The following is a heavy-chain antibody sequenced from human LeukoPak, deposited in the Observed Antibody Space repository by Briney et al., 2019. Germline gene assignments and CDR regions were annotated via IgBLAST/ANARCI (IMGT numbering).Heavy chain of an antibody. CDR1: GFTFSNVW. V-gene: IGHV3-15*01. J-gene: IGHJ4*02. D-gene: IGHD3-3*01. CDR2: IKKNIGGGTT. Sequence: GGSLRLSCAASGFTFSNVWMNWVRQAPGKGLEWIGRIKKNIGGGTTEYAAFVKGRFTISRDDSKNTLYLQMNSLTTEDTAVYYCTTRIITTSDFWGQGILVTVSS. CDR3: TTRIITTSDF.